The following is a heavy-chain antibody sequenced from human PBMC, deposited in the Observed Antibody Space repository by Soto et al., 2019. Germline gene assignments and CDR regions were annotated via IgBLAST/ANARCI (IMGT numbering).Heavy chain of an antibody. D-gene: IGHD6-13*01. Sequence: ASVKVSCKVSGYTLTELSMHWVRQAPGKGLEWMGGFDPEDGETIYAQKFQGRVTMTEDTSTDTAYMELSSLRSEDTAVYYCATSSGSWHNYYYYYGMDVWGQGTTVTVSS. J-gene: IGHJ6*02. CDR1: GYTLTELS. CDR2: FDPEDGET. CDR3: ATSSGSWHNYYYYYGMDV. V-gene: IGHV1-24*01.